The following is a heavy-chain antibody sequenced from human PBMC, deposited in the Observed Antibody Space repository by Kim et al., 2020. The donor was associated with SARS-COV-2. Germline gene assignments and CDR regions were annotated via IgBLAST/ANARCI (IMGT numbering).Heavy chain of an antibody. D-gene: IGHD3-10*01. J-gene: IGHJ4*02. CDR3: ARDPYYGSYFDY. Sequence: SETLSLTCTVSGGSVSSGNYYWSWIRQPPGKGLEWIGYIYYSGRTNYNPSLKSRVTFSVDTSKNQFSLKLSSVTAADTAMYYCARDPYYGSYFDYWGQGSLVTVYS. V-gene: IGHV4-61*01. CDR2: IYYSGRT. CDR1: GGSVSSGNYY.